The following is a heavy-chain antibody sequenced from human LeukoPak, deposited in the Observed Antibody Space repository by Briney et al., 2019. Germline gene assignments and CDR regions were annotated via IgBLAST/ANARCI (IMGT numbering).Heavy chain of an antibody. Sequence: VKPSETLSLTCTVSGGSISSYYWSWIRQPPGKGLEWIGYIYYSGSTNYNPSLKSRVTISVDTSKNQFSLKLSSVTAADTAVYYCARDLGYYDFWSGQHYYYYGMDVWGQGTTVTVSS. D-gene: IGHD3-3*01. CDR1: GGSISSYY. J-gene: IGHJ6*02. CDR3: ARDLGYYDFWSGQHYYYYGMDV. CDR2: IYYSGST. V-gene: IGHV4-59*01.